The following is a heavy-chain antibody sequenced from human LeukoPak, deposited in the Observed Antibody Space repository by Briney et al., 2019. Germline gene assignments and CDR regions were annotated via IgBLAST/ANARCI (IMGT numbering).Heavy chain of an antibody. CDR2: IKQDGSEK. J-gene: IGHJ6*03. D-gene: IGHD4-23*01. CDR1: GFTFSSYW. V-gene: IGHV3-7*01. Sequence: GGSLRLSCAASGFTFSSYWMSWVRQAPGKGLEWVANIKQDGSEKYYVDSVKGRFTISRDNAKNSLYLQMNSLRAEDTAVYYCARGHYGGNSEYYYYYMDVWGKGTTVTISS. CDR3: ARGHYGGNSEYYYYYMDV.